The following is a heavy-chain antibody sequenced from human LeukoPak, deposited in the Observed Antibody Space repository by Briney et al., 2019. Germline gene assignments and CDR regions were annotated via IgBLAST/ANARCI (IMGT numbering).Heavy chain of an antibody. D-gene: IGHD6-19*01. Sequence: PSETLSLTCTVSGGSISSYYWSWIRQPAGQGLEWIGRIYTSGSTNYNPSLKSRVTMSVDTSKNQFSLKLSSVTAADTAVYYCARDRRVVAGTNGMDVWGQGTTVTVSS. CDR1: GGSISSYY. V-gene: IGHV4-4*07. J-gene: IGHJ6*02. CDR2: IYTSGST. CDR3: ARDRRVVAGTNGMDV.